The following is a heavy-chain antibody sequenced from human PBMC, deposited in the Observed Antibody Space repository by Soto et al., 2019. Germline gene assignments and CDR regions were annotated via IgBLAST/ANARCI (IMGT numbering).Heavy chain of an antibody. CDR3: ARGFRNWNYSH. D-gene: IGHD1-7*01. CDR2: IYYSGST. Sequence: PSETLSLTCTVSGGSISSSSYYWGWIRQPPGKGLEWIGSIYYSGSTYYNPSLKSRVTISVDTSKNQFSLKLSSVTAADTAVYYCARGFRNWNYSHWGQGTLVTVSS. J-gene: IGHJ4*02. V-gene: IGHV4-39*07. CDR1: GGSISSSSYY.